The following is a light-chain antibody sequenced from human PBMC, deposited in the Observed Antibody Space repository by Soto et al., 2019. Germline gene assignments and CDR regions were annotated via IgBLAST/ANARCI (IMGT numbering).Light chain of an antibody. J-gene: IGKJ3*01. CDR2: GAS. V-gene: IGKV3-20*01. CDR3: QQYGSSIFT. Sequence: EIVLTQSPGTLSLSPGERATLSCRASQSVSSSYLAWYQQKPGQAPRLLIYGASSRATGIPDRFSGSGSGTYFPLIISRLEPEDFAVYYCQQYGSSIFTFGPGTKVDIK. CDR1: QSVSSSY.